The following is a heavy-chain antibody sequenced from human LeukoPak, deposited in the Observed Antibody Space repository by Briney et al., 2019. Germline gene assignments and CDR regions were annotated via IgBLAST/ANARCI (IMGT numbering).Heavy chain of an antibody. Sequence: SETLSLTCAVYGGSFSGYYWSWIRQPPGKGLEWIGEINHSGSTNYNPSLKSRVTISVDTSKNQFSLKLSSVTAADTAVYYCARARLRYFDWLSPFDYWGQGTLVTVSS. D-gene: IGHD3-9*01. CDR3: ARARLRYFDWLSPFDY. CDR2: INHSGST. J-gene: IGHJ4*02. V-gene: IGHV4-34*01. CDR1: GGSFSGYY.